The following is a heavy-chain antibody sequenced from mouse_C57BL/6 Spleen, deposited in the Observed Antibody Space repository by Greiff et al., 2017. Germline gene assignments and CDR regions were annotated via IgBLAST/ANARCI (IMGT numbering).Heavy chain of an antibody. J-gene: IGHJ2*01. CDR3: ARDTLTGMYFDY. D-gene: IGHD4-1*01. Sequence: EVQLMESGGGLVKPGGSLKLSCAASGFTFSSYALSWVRQTPEKRLEWVATSSDGGSYTYYPDNVKGRFTISRDNAKNNLYRQMSHLKSEDTAMYDCARDTLTGMYFDYWGQGTTLTVSS. CDR1: GFTFSSYA. CDR2: SSDGGSYT. V-gene: IGHV5-4*01.